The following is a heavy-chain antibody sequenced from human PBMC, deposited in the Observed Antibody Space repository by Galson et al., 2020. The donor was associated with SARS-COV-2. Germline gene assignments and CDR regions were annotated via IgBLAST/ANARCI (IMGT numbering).Heavy chain of an antibody. CDR3: TWTTVTLQWDF. V-gene: IGHV3-15*01. CDR2: VKSKTDGGTT. D-gene: IGHD4-17*01. J-gene: IGHJ4*02. CDR1: GFAFSSYG. Sequence: GGSLRLSCAASGFAFSSYGMHWVRQAPGKGLEWVGRVKSKTDGGTTDYAAPVKGRFIISRDDSKNTLYLQMDSLKTEDTAVYYCTWTTVTLQWDFWGQGTQVTVSS.